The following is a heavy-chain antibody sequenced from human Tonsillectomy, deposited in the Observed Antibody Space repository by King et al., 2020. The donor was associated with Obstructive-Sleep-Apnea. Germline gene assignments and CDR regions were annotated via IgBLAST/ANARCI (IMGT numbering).Heavy chain of an antibody. Sequence: VQLVQSGAEVKKPGASVKVSCKASGYTFTGYYMNCVRQAPGQGLEWMGWINPNSGGTNYAQKFQGRVTMTRDTSISTAYMELSRLSSDDTAVYYCARAMVEDPYYYYGMDVWGQGTTVTVSS. J-gene: IGHJ6*02. V-gene: IGHV1-2*02. CDR1: GYTFTGYY. CDR3: ARAMVEDPYYYYGMDV. CDR2: INPNSGGT. D-gene: IGHD5-18*01.